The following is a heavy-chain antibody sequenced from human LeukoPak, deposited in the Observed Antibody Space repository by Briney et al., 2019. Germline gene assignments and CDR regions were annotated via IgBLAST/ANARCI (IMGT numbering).Heavy chain of an antibody. J-gene: IGHJ4*02. CDR2: IKANIDGGST. Sequence: PGGSLTLSCAASGFTFTTAWMVWVGQAPGKGLAWVGRIKANIDGGSTDLAAPMKGRFIISRDDSTHTVYLQMNSLKTEDTAVYYCTTDFSHFDFSSGYYSYWGQGSLVTVSS. CDR3: TTDFSHFDFSSGYYSY. D-gene: IGHD3-3*01. V-gene: IGHV3-15*01. CDR1: GFTFTTAW.